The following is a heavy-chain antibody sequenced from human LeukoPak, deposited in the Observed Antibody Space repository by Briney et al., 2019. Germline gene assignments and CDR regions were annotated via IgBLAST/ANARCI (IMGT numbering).Heavy chain of an antibody. V-gene: IGHV3-30*09. CDR1: GYTFSSFA. Sequence: PGRSLRLSCAASGYTFSSFALHWVRQPPGKGPEWVAVISSDGNTKYYADPVKGRFAISRDNSKNTLYLQMNSLRAEDTAVYYCARDDDYGDSYWYFDLWGRGTLVTVSS. D-gene: IGHD4-17*01. CDR3: ARDDDYGDSYWYFDL. CDR2: ISSDGNTK. J-gene: IGHJ2*01.